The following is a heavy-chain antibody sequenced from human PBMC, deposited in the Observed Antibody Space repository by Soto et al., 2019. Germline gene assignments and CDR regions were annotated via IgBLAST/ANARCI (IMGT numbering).Heavy chain of an antibody. Sequence: SLRLSCAASGFTFSNAWMNWVRQAPGKGLEWVGRIKSKTDGGTTDYAAPVKGRFTISRDDSKNTLYLQMNSLKTEDTAVYYCTTDLVAARLGYYYYYGMDVWGQGTTVTVSS. CDR3: TTDLVAARLGYYYYYGMDV. CDR1: GFTFSNAW. J-gene: IGHJ6*02. V-gene: IGHV3-15*07. D-gene: IGHD6-6*01. CDR2: IKSKTDGGTT.